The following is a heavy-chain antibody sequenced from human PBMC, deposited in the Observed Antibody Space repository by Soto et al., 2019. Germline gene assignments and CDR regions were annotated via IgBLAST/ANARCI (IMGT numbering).Heavy chain of an antibody. V-gene: IGHV1-69*01. CDR3: ARGLDTARFYYYYGMDV. CDR1: GGTFSSYA. Sequence: QVQLVQSGAEVKKPGSSVKVSCKASGGTFSSYAISWVRQAPGQGREWMGGIIPIFGTANYAQKFQGRVTIPADESTSTAYMALGSLRSEDTAGYYCARGLDTARFYYYYGMDVWGQGTTVTVSS. J-gene: IGHJ6*02. CDR2: IIPIFGTA. D-gene: IGHD5-18*01.